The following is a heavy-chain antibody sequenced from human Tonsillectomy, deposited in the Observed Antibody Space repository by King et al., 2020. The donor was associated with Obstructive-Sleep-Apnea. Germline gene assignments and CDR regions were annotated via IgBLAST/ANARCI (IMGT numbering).Heavy chain of an antibody. J-gene: IGHJ4*02. D-gene: IGHD2-15*01. Sequence: HVTLKESGPALVKPTQTLTLTCTFSGFSLSTSGTCVSWIRQPPGKALEWLARIEWDDDKYYSTSLKTRLTISKDTPTNQVVLTMTNMDPAEPATYYCARSRGDTSCYVLAYWGQGTLVTVSS. CDR2: IEWDDDK. V-gene: IGHV2-70*15. CDR3: ARSRGDTSCYVLAY. CDR1: GFSLSTSGTC.